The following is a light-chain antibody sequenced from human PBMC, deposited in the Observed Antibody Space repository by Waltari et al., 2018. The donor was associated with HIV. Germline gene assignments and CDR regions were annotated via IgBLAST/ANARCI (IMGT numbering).Light chain of an antibody. V-gene: IGLV1-44*01. CDR3: STWDDTLSGHVV. Sequence: QSMLTQSPSASGTPGQRVTISCSGGASNIGANSVNCYQQLPGTAPMLLSYSNDLRPSGVPDRFSGSKSGTSASLVISGLHAEDEAAYYCSTWDDTLSGHVVFGGGTTLTVL. J-gene: IGLJ2*01. CDR2: SND. CDR1: ASNIGANS.